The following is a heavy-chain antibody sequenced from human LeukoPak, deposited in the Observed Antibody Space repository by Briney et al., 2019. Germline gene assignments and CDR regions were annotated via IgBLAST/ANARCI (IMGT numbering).Heavy chain of an antibody. CDR3: ARGRRAGSTIFGVAPSPYNWFDP. Sequence: PSETLSLTCAVSGGSISSGGYSWSWIRQPPGQGLEWIGEINHSGSTNYNPSLKSRVTISVDTSKNQFSLKLSSVTAADTAVYYCARGRRAGSTIFGVAPSPYNWFDPWGQGTLVTVSS. D-gene: IGHD3-3*01. CDR1: GGSISSGGYS. V-gene: IGHV4-34*01. CDR2: INHSGST. J-gene: IGHJ5*02.